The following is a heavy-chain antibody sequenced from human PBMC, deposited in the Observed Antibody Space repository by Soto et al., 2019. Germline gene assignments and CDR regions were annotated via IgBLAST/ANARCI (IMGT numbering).Heavy chain of an antibody. CDR2: INHSGST. CDR1: GGSFSTYY. V-gene: IGHV4-34*01. J-gene: IGHJ3*02. Sequence: SETLSLTCAVYGGSFSTYYWSWIRQRPGKGLEWIGEINHSGSTNYNPSLKSRVTVSIDTSKNQFSLKLSSVTAADTSVYYCARGPFRHSYYPHAFDIWGQGTMVTVSS. CDR3: ARGPFRHSYYPHAFDI. D-gene: IGHD3-10*01.